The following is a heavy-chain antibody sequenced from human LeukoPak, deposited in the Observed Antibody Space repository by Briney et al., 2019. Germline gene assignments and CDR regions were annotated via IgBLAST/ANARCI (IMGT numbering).Heavy chain of an antibody. CDR2: ISDSGTTI. V-gene: IGHV3-11*04. CDR1: GFTFSDYY. D-gene: IGHD1-26*01. J-gene: IGHJ6*03. CDR3: ARVRSGNYPHYFYYMDV. Sequence: GGSLRLSCAASGFTFSDYYMSWIRQAPGKGLEWVSYISDSGTTIYDADSVKGRFTISRDNAKNSLYLQMNSLRAEDTAIYYCARVRSGNYPHYFYYMDVWGKGTTVTVSS.